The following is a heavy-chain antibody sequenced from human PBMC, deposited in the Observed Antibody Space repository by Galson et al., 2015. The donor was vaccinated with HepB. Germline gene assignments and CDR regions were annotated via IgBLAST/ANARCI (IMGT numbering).Heavy chain of an antibody. D-gene: IGHD4-11*01. J-gene: IGHJ6*02. V-gene: IGHV3-49*03. CDR1: GFTFGDYA. Sequence: SLRLSCAASGFTFGDYAMSWFRQAPGKGLEWVGFIRSKAYGGTTEYAASVKGRFTISRDDSKSIAYLQMNSLKTEDTAVYYCTRGGGDYSNWDYYYYYGMDVWGQGTTVTVSS. CDR3: TRGGGDYSNWDYYYYYGMDV. CDR2: IRSKAYGGTT.